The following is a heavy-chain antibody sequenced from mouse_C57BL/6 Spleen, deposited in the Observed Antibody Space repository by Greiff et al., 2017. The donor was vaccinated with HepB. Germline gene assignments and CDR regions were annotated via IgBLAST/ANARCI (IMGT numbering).Heavy chain of an antibody. J-gene: IGHJ3*01. CDR1: GFTFSDYG. CDR2: ISSGSSTI. V-gene: IGHV5-17*01. CDR3: ARWGYGAY. Sequence: DVQLQESGGGLVKPGGSLKLSCAASGFTFSDYGMHWVRQAPEKGLEWVAYISSGSSTIYYADTVKGRFTISRDNAKNTLFLQMTSLRSEDTAMYYCARWGYGAYWGQGTLVTVSA. D-gene: IGHD2-2*01.